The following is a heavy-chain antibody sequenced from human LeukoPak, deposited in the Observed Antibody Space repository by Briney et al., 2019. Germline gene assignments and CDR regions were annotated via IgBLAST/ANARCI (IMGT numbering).Heavy chain of an antibody. V-gene: IGHV3-23*01. CDR3: AKGHYYGSRGPYYYYYYMDV. CDR2: ISGSGGDT. Sequence: PGGSLRLSCAASGFTFSSYGMSWVRQAPGKGLEWVSAISGSGGDTYYADSVKGRFTISRDNSKNTLYLQMNSLRAEDTAVYYCAKGHYYGSRGPYYYYYYMDVWGKGTTVTISS. J-gene: IGHJ6*03. CDR1: GFTFSSYG. D-gene: IGHD3-10*01.